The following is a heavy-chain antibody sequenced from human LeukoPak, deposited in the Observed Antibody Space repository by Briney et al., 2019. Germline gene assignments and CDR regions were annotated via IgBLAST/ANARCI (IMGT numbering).Heavy chain of an antibody. CDR1: GFTFSSYG. V-gene: IGHV3-33*01. D-gene: IGHD5-18*01. Sequence: PGRSLRLSCAASGFTFSSYGMHWVRQAPGKGLEWVAVIWYDGSNKYYADSVKGRFTISRDNSKNTLYLQMHSLRAEDTAVYYCARDLGYSYGSTTFGYWGQGTLVTVSS. J-gene: IGHJ4*02. CDR3: ARDLGYSYGSTTFGY. CDR2: IWYDGSNK.